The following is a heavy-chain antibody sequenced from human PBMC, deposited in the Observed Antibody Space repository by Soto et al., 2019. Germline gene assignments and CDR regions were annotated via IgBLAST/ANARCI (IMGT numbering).Heavy chain of an antibody. CDR3: ASAGYSYGFGYYYDY. CDR1: GGSISRYY. V-gene: IGHV4-59*01. Sequence: SETLSLTCTVSGGSISRYYWSWIRQPPGKGLEWVGYIYYDGSTSYSPSLKSRVTISVDTSKNQFSLSLSAMTAADTAVYCCASAGYSYGFGYYYDYWGQGTLVTVSS. CDR2: IYYDGST. D-gene: IGHD5-18*01. J-gene: IGHJ4*02.